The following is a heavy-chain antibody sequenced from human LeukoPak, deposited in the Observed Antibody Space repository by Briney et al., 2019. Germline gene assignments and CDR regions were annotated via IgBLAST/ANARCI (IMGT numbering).Heavy chain of an antibody. D-gene: IGHD6-13*01. Sequence: PSETLSLTCAVYGGSFSGYYWSWIRQPPGKGREWIGEINHSGSTNYNPSLKSRVTISVDTSKNQFSLKLSSVTAADTAVYYCARIIAAAGEGAFDIWGQGTMVTVSS. CDR3: ARIIAAAGEGAFDI. J-gene: IGHJ3*02. CDR1: GGSFSGYY. V-gene: IGHV4-34*01. CDR2: INHSGST.